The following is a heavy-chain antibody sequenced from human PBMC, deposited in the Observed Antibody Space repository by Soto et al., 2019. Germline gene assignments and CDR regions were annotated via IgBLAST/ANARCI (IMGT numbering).Heavy chain of an antibody. V-gene: IGHV3-30*03. CDR3: ARGNLSFDFDS. Sequence: QIQLVESGGDVVQPGRSLRLSCAASGFNFGFFGMHWVRQAPGKGLEWVAFISGDGINTHYADSARGRFTLSRDYSKKTMYLQMDTLREDDTALYYCARGNLSFDFDSWGQGTLVTVSS. D-gene: IGHD3-10*01. CDR2: ISGDGINT. CDR1: GFNFGFFG. J-gene: IGHJ4*02.